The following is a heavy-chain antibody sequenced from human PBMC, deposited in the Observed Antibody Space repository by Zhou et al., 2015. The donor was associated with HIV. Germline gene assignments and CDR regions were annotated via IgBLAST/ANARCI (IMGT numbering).Heavy chain of an antibody. Sequence: QVQLVQSGGELKRPGSSIKVSCKASGYIFRTAGISWVRQVPGQGLEWMGWISTYNGKRQYTKMFQGRITMTTDASTNTAYLELKNLRSADTAFYYCARDPGLIAGDGPLFGNWGQGTLVTVSS. CDR2: ISTYNGKR. J-gene: IGHJ4*02. CDR3: ARDPGLIAGDGPLFGN. V-gene: IGHV1-18*04. D-gene: IGHD3-10*01. CDR1: GYIFRTAG.